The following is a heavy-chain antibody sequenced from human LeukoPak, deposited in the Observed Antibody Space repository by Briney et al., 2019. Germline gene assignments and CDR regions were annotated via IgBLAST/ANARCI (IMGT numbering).Heavy chain of an antibody. Sequence: AGGSLRLSCAASGFTFSSYGMSWIRQPPGKGLEWIGYIYHSGSTNYNPSLKSRVTISVDTSQNQFYLKLSSVTAADTAVYYCARDGYSGSDALWGQGTLVTVSS. CDR2: IYHSGST. V-gene: IGHV4-59*01. CDR3: ARDGYSGSDAL. CDR1: GFTFSSYG. D-gene: IGHD5-12*01. J-gene: IGHJ4*02.